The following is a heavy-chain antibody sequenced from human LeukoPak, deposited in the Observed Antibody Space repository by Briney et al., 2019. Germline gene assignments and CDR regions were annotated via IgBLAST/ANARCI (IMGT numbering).Heavy chain of an antibody. CDR2: ISGIGGST. J-gene: IGHJ4*02. Sequence: PGGSLRLSCAASGFTFSSYAMSWVRQAPGKGLEWVSAISGIGGSTYYADSVKGRFTISRDNSKNTLYLQMNSLRAEDTAVYYCAKVQDDFWSGYYPANDYWGQGTLVTVSS. CDR1: GFTFSSYA. V-gene: IGHV3-23*01. D-gene: IGHD3-3*01. CDR3: AKVQDDFWSGYYPANDY.